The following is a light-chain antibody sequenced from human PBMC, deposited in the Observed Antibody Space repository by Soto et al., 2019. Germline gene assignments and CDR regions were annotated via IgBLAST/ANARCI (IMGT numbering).Light chain of an antibody. Sequence: QSALTQPASVSGSPGQSITISCTGTSSDIGAYNHVSWYQQLPGKAPKLIIYDVSNRPSGVSNRFSGSKSDNTASLTISGLQAEDEADYYCNSYTSSTTLFVFGTGTKLTVL. CDR2: DVS. J-gene: IGLJ1*01. CDR1: SSDIGAYNH. V-gene: IGLV2-14*01. CDR3: NSYTSSTTLFV.